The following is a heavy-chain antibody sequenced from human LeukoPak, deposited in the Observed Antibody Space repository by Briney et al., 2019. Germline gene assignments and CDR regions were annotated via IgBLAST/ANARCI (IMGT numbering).Heavy chain of an antibody. CDR2: INPSGGST. CDR1: GYTFTGYY. Sequence: ASVKVSCKASGYTFTGYYMHWVRQAPGQGLEWMGIINPSGGSTSYAQKFQGRVTMTRDTSTSTVYMELSSLRSEDTAVYYCARDLENYGDYAAGYYYYYGMDVWGQGTTVTVSS. J-gene: IGHJ6*02. V-gene: IGHV1-46*01. CDR3: ARDLENYGDYAAGYYYYYGMDV. D-gene: IGHD4-17*01.